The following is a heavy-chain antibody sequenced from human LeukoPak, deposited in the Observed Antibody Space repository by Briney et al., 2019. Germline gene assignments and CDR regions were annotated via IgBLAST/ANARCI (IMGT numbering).Heavy chain of an antibody. D-gene: IGHD6-19*01. J-gene: IGHJ4*02. CDR1: GGSISSYY. CDR3: ASNRGQWLFSD. V-gene: IGHV4-59*08. Sequence: SETLSLTCTVSGGSISSYYWNWIRQPPGKGLEWLGNIYYSGSTNYNPSLKSRVTISIDTSKNQFSLSLSSVTAADTAVYYCASNRGQWLFSDWGQRTLVTVSS. CDR2: IYYSGST.